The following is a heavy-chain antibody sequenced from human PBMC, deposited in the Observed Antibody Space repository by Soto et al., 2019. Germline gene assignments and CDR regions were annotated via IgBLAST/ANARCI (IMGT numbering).Heavy chain of an antibody. D-gene: IGHD3-10*01. CDR2: ISYSGST. V-gene: IGHV4-61*08. CDR3: VIERGSMVGGLGNWFDT. Sequence: SETLSLTCTVSGGTISSCGYYWSWIRQPPGKGLEWIGYISYSGSTYYNPSLKSRVTISVDTSKNQFSLKLSSVTAADTAVYLCVIERGSMVGGLGNWFDTWGQGTLVTVSS. J-gene: IGHJ5*02. CDR1: GGTISSCGYY.